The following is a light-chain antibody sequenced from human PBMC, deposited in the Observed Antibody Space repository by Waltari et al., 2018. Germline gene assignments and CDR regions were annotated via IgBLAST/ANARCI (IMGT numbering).Light chain of an antibody. J-gene: IGKJ5*01. Sequence: EILLTQSPGTLSLSPGERATLSCRASQNVGKNYLGWYPQRPGQPPSLHTFGASNRATGIPDRVSGSGSVTDFTLTISRLESEDFAVYFCQQYASPPITFGQGTRLE. CDR2: GAS. CDR1: QNVGKNY. V-gene: IGKV3-20*01. CDR3: QQYASPPIT.